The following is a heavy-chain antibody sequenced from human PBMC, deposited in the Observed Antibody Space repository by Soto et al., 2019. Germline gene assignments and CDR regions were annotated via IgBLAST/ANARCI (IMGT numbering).Heavy chain of an antibody. J-gene: IGHJ4*02. D-gene: IGHD2-2*01. CDR1: GFTFSSYA. CDR2: ISGSGGST. V-gene: IGHV3-23*01. CDR3: AKDRVIVVPAATGTLDY. Sequence: PGGSLRLSCAASGFTFSSYAMSWVRQAPGKGLEWVSAISGSGGSTYYADSVKGRFTIPRDNSKNTLYLQMNSLRAEDTAVYYCAKDRVIVVPAATGTLDYWGQRTLVTVSS.